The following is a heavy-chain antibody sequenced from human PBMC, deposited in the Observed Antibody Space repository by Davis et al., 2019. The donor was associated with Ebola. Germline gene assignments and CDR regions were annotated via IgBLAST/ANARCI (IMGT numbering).Heavy chain of an antibody. CDR2: ISSSGSTI. D-gene: IGHD1-26*01. CDR3: AGSGSYFRLRMYYFDY. Sequence: GESLKISCAASGFSFTTYNMNWVRQAPGKGLEWVSYISSSGSTIYYADSVKGRFTISRDNAKNSLYLQMNSLRAEDTAVYYCAGSGSYFRLRMYYFDYWGQGTLVTVSS. V-gene: IGHV3-48*03. J-gene: IGHJ4*02. CDR1: GFSFTTYN.